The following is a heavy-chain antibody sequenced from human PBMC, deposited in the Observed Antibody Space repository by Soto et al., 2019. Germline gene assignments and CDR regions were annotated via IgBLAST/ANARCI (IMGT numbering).Heavy chain of an antibody. CDR1: GYTLTELS. CDR3: ATDTGGSGRDYYYYGMDV. D-gene: IGHD3-10*01. J-gene: IGHJ6*02. V-gene: IGHV1-24*01. CDR2: FDPEDGET. Sequence: ASVKVSCKVSGYTLTELSMHWVRQAPGKGLEWMGGFDPEDGETIYAQKFQGRVTMTEDTSTDTAYMELSSLRSEDTAVYYCATDTGGSGRDYYYYGMDVWGQGTTVTVSS.